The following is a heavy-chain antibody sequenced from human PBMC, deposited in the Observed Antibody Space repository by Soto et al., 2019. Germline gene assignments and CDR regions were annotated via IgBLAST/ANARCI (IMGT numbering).Heavy chain of an antibody. CDR1: GGSISSGGYS. CDR2: IYHSGST. D-gene: IGHD2-21*02. V-gene: IGHV4-30-2*01. J-gene: IGHJ6*02. Sequence: KASETLSLTCAVSGGSISSGGYSWSWIRQPPGKGLEWIGYIYHSGSTYYNPSLKSRVTISVDRSKNQFSLKLSSVTAADTAVYYCARGHGGDLYYYYGMDVWGQGTTVTVSS. CDR3: ARGHGGDLYYYYGMDV.